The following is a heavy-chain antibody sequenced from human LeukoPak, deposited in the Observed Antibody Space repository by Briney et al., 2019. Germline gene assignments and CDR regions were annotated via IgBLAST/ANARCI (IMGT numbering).Heavy chain of an antibody. J-gene: IGHJ4*02. Sequence: GGSLRLSCVASGFTFSSYWMSWVRQAPGKGLEWVANIKQDGSEKYYVDSVKGRFTISRDNAKNSLYLQMNSLRAEDTAVYYCARDDIVVVPAGFDYWGQGTLVTVSS. V-gene: IGHV3-7*01. CDR2: IKQDGSEK. D-gene: IGHD2-2*01. CDR3: ARDDIVVVPAGFDY. CDR1: GFTFSSYW.